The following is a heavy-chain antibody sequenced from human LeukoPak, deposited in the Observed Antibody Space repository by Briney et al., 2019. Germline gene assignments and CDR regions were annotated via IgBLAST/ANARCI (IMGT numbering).Heavy chain of an antibody. D-gene: IGHD5-18*01. CDR3: ARARDTAMVVAFDY. V-gene: IGHV4-30-2*01. J-gene: IGHJ4*02. CDR1: GGSISSGGYY. CDR2: IYHSGST. Sequence: PSETLSLTCTVPGGSISSGGYYWSWIRQPPGKGLEWIGYIYHSGSTYYNPSLKSRVTISVDRSKNQFSLKLSSVTAADTAVYYCARARDTAMVVAFDYWGQGTLVTVSS.